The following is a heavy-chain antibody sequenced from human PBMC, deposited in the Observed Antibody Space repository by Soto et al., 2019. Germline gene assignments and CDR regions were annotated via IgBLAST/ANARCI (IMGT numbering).Heavy chain of an antibody. CDR1: GFTVSSNY. Sequence: GGSLRLSCAASGFTVSSNYMSWVRQAPGKGLEWVSVIYSGGSTYYADSVKGRFTISRDNSKNTLYLQMNSLRAEDTAVYYCARDLYSSSWYYQHYWGQGTLVTVSS. D-gene: IGHD6-13*01. J-gene: IGHJ4*02. CDR3: ARDLYSSSWYYQHY. CDR2: IYSGGST. V-gene: IGHV3-53*01.